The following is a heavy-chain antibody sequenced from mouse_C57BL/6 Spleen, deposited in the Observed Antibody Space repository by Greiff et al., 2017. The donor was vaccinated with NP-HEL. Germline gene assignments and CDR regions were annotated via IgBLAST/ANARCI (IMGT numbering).Heavy chain of an antibody. Sequence: EVMLVESGGGLVKPGGSLKLSCAASGFTFSSYAMSWVRQTPEKRLEWVATISDGGSYTYYPDNVKGRFTISRDNAKNNLYLQMSHLKSEDTAMYYCARDRGGPFAYWGQGTLVTVSA. D-gene: IGHD3-1*01. CDR1: GFTFSSYA. V-gene: IGHV5-4*01. J-gene: IGHJ3*01. CDR3: ARDRGGPFAY. CDR2: ISDGGSYT.